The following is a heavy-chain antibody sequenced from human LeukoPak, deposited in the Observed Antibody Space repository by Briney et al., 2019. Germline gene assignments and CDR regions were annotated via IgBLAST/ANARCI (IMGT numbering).Heavy chain of an antibody. CDR3: AKDSSGYYRNWYFDL. D-gene: IGHD3-22*01. J-gene: IGHJ2*01. V-gene: IGHV3-23*01. CDR2: ISGSGGST. Sequence: GGSLGLSCAASGFTFSSYAMSWVRQAPGKGLEWVSAISGSGGSTYYADSVKGRFTISRDNSKNTLYLQMNSLRAEDTAVYYCAKDSSGYYRNWYFDLWGRGTLVTVSS. CDR1: GFTFSSYA.